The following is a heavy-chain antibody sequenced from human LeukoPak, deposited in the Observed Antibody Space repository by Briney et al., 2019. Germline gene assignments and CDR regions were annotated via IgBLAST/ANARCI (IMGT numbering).Heavy chain of an antibody. D-gene: IGHD1-1*01. CDR2: ISAYNGKT. V-gene: IGHV1-18*01. J-gene: IGHJ4*02. CDR3: AREYGRFTSRYNWNEGEYFDD. CDR1: GYTFTSYG. Sequence: ASVKVSCKASGYTFTSYGISWVRQAPGQGLEWMGWISAYNGKTNSTQKLQGRVTMTTDTYTSTAYMELRSMRTDDTAVYYCAREYGRFTSRYNWNEGEYFDDWGQGTLVTVSS.